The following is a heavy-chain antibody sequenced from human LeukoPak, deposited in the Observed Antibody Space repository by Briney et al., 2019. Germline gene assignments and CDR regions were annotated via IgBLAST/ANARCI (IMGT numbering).Heavy chain of an antibody. V-gene: IGHV1-69*06. CDR2: IIPIFGTA. Sequence: SVKVSCKASGGTFSSYAISWVRQAPGQGLEWMGGIIPIFGTANYAQKFQGRVTITADKSTSTAYMELSSLRSEDTAVYYCARDRSSSKAGCDAFDIWGQGTMVTVSS. CDR3: ARDRSSSKAGCDAFDI. CDR1: GGTFSSYA. J-gene: IGHJ3*02. D-gene: IGHD6-13*01.